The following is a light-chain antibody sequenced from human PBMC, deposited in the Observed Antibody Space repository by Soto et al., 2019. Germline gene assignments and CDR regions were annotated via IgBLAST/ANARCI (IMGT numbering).Light chain of an antibody. CDR1: QTVTSNY. CDR3: QQYGSSPRT. Sequence: EIVLTQSPGTLSLSPGERATLSCRASQTVTSNYLAWYQQKPGQAPRLLIYGASGRATGIPDRFSGSGSRTDFTLTISRVEPEDFAVYYCQQYGSSPRTFGHGTKVDIK. V-gene: IGKV3-20*01. J-gene: IGKJ1*01. CDR2: GAS.